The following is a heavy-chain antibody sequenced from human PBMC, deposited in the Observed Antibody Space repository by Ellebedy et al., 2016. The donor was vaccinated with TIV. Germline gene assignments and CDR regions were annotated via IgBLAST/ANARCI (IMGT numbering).Heavy chain of an antibody. J-gene: IGHJ5*02. V-gene: IGHV3-21*01. CDR2: ISSSSSYI. D-gene: IGHD1-26*01. CDR1: GFTFSSYA. CDR3: ARDSGSVAFDP. Sequence: GESLKISXAASGFTFSSYAMSWVRQAPGKGLEWVSSISSSSSYIYYADSVKGRFTISRDNAKNSLYLQMNSLRAEDTAVYYCARDSGSVAFDPWGQGTLVTVSS.